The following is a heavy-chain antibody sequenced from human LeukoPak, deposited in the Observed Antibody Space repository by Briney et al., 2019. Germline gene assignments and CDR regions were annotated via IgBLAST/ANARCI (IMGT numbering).Heavy chain of an antibody. CDR2: IIPIFGTA. CDR3: ARDLDRYGSGTLDYYYYYMDV. CDR1: GGTFSSYT. J-gene: IGHJ6*03. D-gene: IGHD3-10*01. V-gene: IGHV1-69*05. Sequence: GASVKVSCKASGGTFSSYTISWVRQAPGQGLEWMGGIIPIFGTANYAQKFQGRVTITTDESTSTAYMELSSLRSEDTAVYYCARDLDRYGSGTLDYYYYYMDVWGKGTTVTVSS.